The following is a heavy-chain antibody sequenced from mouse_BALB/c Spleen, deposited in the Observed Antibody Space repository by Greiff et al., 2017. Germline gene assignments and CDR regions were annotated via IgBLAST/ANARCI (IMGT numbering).Heavy chain of an antibody. CDR1: GFTFSSYG. CDR3: ARVYDYGAMDY. D-gene: IGHD2-4*01. Sequence: EVKLVESGGGLVQPGGSLKLSCAASGFTFSSYGMSWVRQTPDKRLELVATINSNGGSTYYPDSVKGRFTISRDNAKNTLYLQMSSLKSEDTAMYYCARVYDYGAMDYWGQGTSVTVSS. J-gene: IGHJ4*01. CDR2: INSNGGST. V-gene: IGHV5-6-3*01.